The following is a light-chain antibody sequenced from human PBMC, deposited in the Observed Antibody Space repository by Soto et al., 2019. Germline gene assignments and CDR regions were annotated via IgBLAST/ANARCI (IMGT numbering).Light chain of an antibody. CDR1: QSVSSY. CDR2: DAS. J-gene: IGKJ1*01. CDR3: QQRSNWPPTWT. V-gene: IGKV3-11*01. Sequence: EIVLTQSPATLSLSPGERATLSCRASQSVSSYLAWYQQKPGQAPRLLIYDASNRATGIPARFRGSGSGTDFTLTISSLEHEDFAVYYCQQRSNWPPTWTFGQGTKVEIK.